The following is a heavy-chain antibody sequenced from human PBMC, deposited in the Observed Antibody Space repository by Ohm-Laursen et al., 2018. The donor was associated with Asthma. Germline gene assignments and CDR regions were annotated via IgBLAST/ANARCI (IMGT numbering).Heavy chain of an antibody. CDR2: GGSYYDGGLK. CDR1: GFTFSSYA. Sequence: SLRLSCAAPGFTFSSYAMHRVRQAPGKGLEWVAVGGSYYDGGLKYYADSVNGRFTVSRDDSKNTLYLQMNSLRPDDTAVYYCARDVMEWYLPAFDFWGQGTLVTVSS. D-gene: IGHD3-3*01. V-gene: IGHV3-30-3*01. J-gene: IGHJ4*02. CDR3: ARDVMEWYLPAFDF.